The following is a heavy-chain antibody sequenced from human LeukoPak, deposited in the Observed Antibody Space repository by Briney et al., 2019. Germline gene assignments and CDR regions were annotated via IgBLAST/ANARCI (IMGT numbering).Heavy chain of an antibody. J-gene: IGHJ4*02. Sequence: SETLSLTCAVYGGSFSGYYWSWIRQPPGKGLEWIGEINHSGYTNYNPSLKSRVTISVDTSKNQFSLKLSSVTAADTAVYCCARWMVGDTFDYWGQGTLVTVSS. D-gene: IGHD1-26*01. CDR1: GGSFSGYY. CDR3: ARWMVGDTFDY. V-gene: IGHV4-34*01. CDR2: INHSGYT.